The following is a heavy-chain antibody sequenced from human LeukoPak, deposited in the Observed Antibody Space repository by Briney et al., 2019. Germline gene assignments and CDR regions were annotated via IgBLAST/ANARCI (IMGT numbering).Heavy chain of an antibody. D-gene: IGHD1-1*01. CDR1: GYTFTSYD. Sequence: ASVKVSCKASGYTFTSYDINWVRQATGQGLEWMGWMNPNSGNTGYAQKFQGRVTMTRNTSISTAYMELSSLRSEDTAVYYCARGSRRTTGTTLGYWGQGTLVTVSS. J-gene: IGHJ4*02. CDR3: ARGSRRTTGTTLGY. CDR2: MNPNSGNT. V-gene: IGHV1-8*01.